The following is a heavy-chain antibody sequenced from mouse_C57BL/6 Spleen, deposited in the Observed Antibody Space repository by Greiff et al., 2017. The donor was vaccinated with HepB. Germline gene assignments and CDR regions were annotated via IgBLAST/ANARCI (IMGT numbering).Heavy chain of an antibody. CDR2: IDPNSGGT. CDR3: ARRGYYDLEGWFAY. CDR1: GYTFTSYW. J-gene: IGHJ3*01. D-gene: IGHD2-4*01. V-gene: IGHV1-72*01. Sequence: QVQLQQPGAELVKPGASVKLSCKASGYTFTSYWMHWVKQRPGRGLEWIGRIDPNSGGTKYNEKFKSKATLTVDKPSSTAYMQLISLTSEDSAVYYCARRGYYDLEGWFAYWGQGTLVTVSA.